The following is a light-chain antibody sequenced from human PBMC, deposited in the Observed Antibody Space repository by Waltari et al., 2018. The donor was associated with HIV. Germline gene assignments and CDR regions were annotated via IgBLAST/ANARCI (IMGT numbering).Light chain of an antibody. J-gene: IGLJ1*01. Sequence: QSVLTQPPSVSEAPRQRVTISCSRRSSNTATHAVNRYQQVPGKAPKLLIYYDDLLSSGVSDRFSGSKSGTSASLAIRGLQSEDEAEYYCAAWDDYLNGYVFGSGTKVTVL. CDR3: AAWDDYLNGYV. CDR2: YDD. CDR1: SSNTATHA. V-gene: IGLV1-36*01.